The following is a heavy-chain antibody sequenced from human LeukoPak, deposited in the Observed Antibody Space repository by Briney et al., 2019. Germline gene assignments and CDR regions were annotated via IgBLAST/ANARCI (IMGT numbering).Heavy chain of an antibody. CDR2: ISSSSSYI. CDR3: AKDSSSGGGYYFDY. V-gene: IGHV3-21*01. Sequence: GGSLRLSCAASGFTFSSYSMNWVRQAPGKGLEWVSSISSSSSYIYYADSVKGRFTISRDNAKNSLYLQMNSLRVDDTAVYYCAKDSSSGGGYYFDYWGQGTLVTVSS. J-gene: IGHJ4*02. D-gene: IGHD6-6*01. CDR1: GFTFSSYS.